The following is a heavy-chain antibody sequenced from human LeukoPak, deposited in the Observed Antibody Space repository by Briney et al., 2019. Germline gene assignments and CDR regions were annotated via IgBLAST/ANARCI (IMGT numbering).Heavy chain of an antibody. V-gene: IGHV2-5*08. D-gene: IGHD4-23*01. CDR3: AHNEYGGRSYDY. Sequence: ESGPALVKPTQTLTLTCTFSGVSLSTSGMCVSWIRQPPGKALEWLALIYWYDDKRYSPSLKSRLTITKDTSKNQVVLTMTNMDPVDTATYYCAHNEYGGRSYDYRGPGTLVTVSS. CDR1: GVSLSTSGMC. CDR2: IYWYDDK. J-gene: IGHJ4*02.